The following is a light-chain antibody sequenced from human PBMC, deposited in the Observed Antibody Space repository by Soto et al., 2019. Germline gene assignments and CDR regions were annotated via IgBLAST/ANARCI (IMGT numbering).Light chain of an antibody. V-gene: IGLV1-44*01. CDR3: AAWDDNLNGPL. CDR2: SDD. Sequence: QSVLPQPPSLSGTPGQRVTLSCSGSTSNIGRYSVNWYQHFPGTAPKILIYSDDERPSGVPDRFSGSKSGTSASLAISGLQSEDEAEYYCAAWDDNLNGPLFGGGTKRTVL. J-gene: IGLJ3*02. CDR1: TSNIGRYS.